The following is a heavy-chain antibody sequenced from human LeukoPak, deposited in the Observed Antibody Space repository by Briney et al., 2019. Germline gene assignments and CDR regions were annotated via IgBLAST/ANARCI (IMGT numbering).Heavy chain of an antibody. CDR2: IYYSGST. D-gene: IGHD3-22*01. CDR3: ARHDASGYYGLY. CDR1: SGSISSSSYY. V-gene: IGHV4-39*01. Sequence: PSETLSLTCTVSSGSISSSSYYWGWIRQPPGKGLEWIGNIYYSGSTYYNPSLKSRVTISVDTSKNQFSPKLSSVTAADTAVYYCARHDASGYYGLYWGQGTLVTVSS. J-gene: IGHJ4*02.